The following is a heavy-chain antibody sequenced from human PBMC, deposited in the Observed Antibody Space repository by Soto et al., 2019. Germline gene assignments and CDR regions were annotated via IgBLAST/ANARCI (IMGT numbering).Heavy chain of an antibody. CDR3: ARASSPRDPWLDY. D-gene: IGHD5-18*01. Sequence: GGSLRLSCAASGFDFRNYYMAWIRQAPGKGLEWISYISSSSTIYYADSVKGRFTISRDNAKNSLFLQMNSLRADDTAVYYCARASSPRDPWLDYWGQGTLVTVSS. CDR2: ISSSSTI. CDR1: GFDFRNYY. J-gene: IGHJ4*02. V-gene: IGHV3-11*01.